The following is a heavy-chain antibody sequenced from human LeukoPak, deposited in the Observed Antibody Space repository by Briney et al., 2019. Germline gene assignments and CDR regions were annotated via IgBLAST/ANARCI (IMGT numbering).Heavy chain of an antibody. CDR2: ISSSGTYV. V-gene: IGHV3-21*01. CDR1: GFTFSSYS. J-gene: IGHJ3*02. D-gene: IGHD3-9*01. Sequence: PGGSLRLSCATPGFTFSSYSMNWVRQAPGKGLEWVSSISSSGTYVYYADSVKGRFTISRDNAKNSLSLQMNSLRADDAAVYYCARASSKQLAGYLPDGFDIWGQGTMVTVSS. CDR3: ARASSKQLAGYLPDGFDI.